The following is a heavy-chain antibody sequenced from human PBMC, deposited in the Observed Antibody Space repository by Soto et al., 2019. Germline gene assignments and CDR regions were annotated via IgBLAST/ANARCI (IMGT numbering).Heavy chain of an antibody. V-gene: IGHV3-30*01. J-gene: IGHJ6*02. CDR2: VSYDGSDK. D-gene: IGHD4-17*01. Sequence: QVQLVESGGGVVQPGRSLRLSCAASGFTFSRYAIHWVRQAPGKGLEWVAVVSYDGSDKFYADSVKGRVTISRDNSENTLYLQMNSLKPEDTAVYYCARDFGDYESYYYGMDVWGQGTTVTVSS. CDR3: ARDFGDYESYYYGMDV. CDR1: GFTFSRYA.